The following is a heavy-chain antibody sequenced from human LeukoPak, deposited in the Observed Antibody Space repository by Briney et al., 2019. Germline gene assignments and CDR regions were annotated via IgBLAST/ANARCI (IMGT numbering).Heavy chain of an antibody. CDR2: ISDSGST. J-gene: IGHJ4*02. Sequence: PSETLSLTCTVSGGSISTYCWTWLRQPPGKGLEWIGCISDSGSTTYNPSLRSRVTTTVATSKNQFSLRLSSVTAADTAVYYCAREAATGSGRIQYWGQGTLVTVSS. V-gene: IGHV4-59*01. CDR1: GGSISTYC. D-gene: IGHD6-13*01. CDR3: AREAATGSGRIQY.